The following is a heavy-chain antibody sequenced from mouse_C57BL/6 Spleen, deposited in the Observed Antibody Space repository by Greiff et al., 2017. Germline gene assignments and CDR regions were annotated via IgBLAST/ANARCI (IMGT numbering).Heavy chain of an antibody. J-gene: IGHJ4*01. CDR3: ARVDYYGPYYAMDY. CDR2: ISYDGSN. D-gene: IGHD1-1*01. V-gene: IGHV3-6*01. Sequence: EVKLMESGPGLVKPSQSLSLTCSVTGYSITSGYYWNWIRQFPGNKLEWMGYISYDGSNNYNPSLKNRISITRDTSKNQFFLKLNSVTTEDTATYYCARVDYYGPYYAMDYWGQGTSVTVSS. CDR1: GYSITSGYY.